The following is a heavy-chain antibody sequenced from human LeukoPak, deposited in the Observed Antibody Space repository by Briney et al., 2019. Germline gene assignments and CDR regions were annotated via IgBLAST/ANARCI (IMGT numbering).Heavy chain of an antibody. CDR1: GFTFSSYS. CDR2: ISSSSSYI. CDR3: ARSEWELPGGSDY. D-gene: IGHD1-26*01. J-gene: IGHJ4*02. V-gene: IGHV3-21*01. Sequence: GGSLRLSCAAFGFTFSSYSMNWVRQAPGKGLEWVSSISSSSSYIYYADSVKGRFTISRDNAKNSLYLQMNSLRAEDTAVYYCARSEWELPGGSDYWGQGTLVTVSS.